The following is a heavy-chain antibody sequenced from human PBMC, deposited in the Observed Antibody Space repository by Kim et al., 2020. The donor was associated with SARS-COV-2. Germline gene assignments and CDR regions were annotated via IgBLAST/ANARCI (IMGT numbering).Heavy chain of an antibody. J-gene: IGHJ3*02. D-gene: IGHD6-13*01. Sequence: GGSLRLSCTASGFTFSGYNMNWVRQAPGKGLEWVSSISSGSVSIFYADSLKGRFTISRDDAKYSLYLQMNSLRAEDTAMYYCARNTSRYAFDIWGQGTMVTVSS. CDR1: GFTFSGYN. CDR2: ISSGSVSI. V-gene: IGHV3-21*01. CDR3: ARNTSRYAFDI.